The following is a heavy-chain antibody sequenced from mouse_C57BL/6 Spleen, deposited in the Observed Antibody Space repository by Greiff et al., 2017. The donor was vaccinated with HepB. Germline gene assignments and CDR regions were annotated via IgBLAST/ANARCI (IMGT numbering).Heavy chain of an antibody. CDR1: GYTFTDYY. V-gene: IGHV1-26*01. J-gene: IGHJ4*01. CDR3: ARSYYSNYVGAMDY. D-gene: IGHD2-5*01. CDR2: INPNNGGT. Sequence: VQLQQSGPELVKPGASVKISCKASGYTFTDYYMNWVKQSHGKSLEWIGDINPNNGGTSYNQKFKGKATLTVDKSSSTAYMELRSLTSEASAVYYCARSYYSNYVGAMDYWGQGTSVTVSS.